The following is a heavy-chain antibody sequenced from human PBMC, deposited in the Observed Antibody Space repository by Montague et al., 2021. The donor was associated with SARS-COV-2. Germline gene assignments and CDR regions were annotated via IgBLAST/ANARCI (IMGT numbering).Heavy chain of an antibody. J-gene: IGHJ4*02. CDR2: IYTNGGA. CDR1: GAPINSGNYY. Sequence: TLSLTCTVSGAPINSGNYYWNWIRQPAGKGLEWIGRIYTNGGATYNPSLKSRVTISLDTSKNQFSLTLTSVTAADTAVYYCASEPPGFWGQGTLVAVSS. V-gene: IGHV4-61*02. CDR3: ASEPPGF.